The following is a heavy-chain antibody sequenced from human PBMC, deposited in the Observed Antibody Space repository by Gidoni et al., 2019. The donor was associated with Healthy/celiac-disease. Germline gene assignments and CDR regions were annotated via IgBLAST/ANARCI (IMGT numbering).Heavy chain of an antibody. CDR3: ARETHYYDSSGYLQTHVDY. Sequence: EVQLVESGGGLVQPGGSLRLSGAASGFTFSRYEMNWVRQAPGKGLEWVSYISISCSTIYYADVVNGRFTSYREKDKNALYLQRNSLRAEDTAVYYCARETHYYDSSGYLQTHVDYWGQGTLVTVSS. CDR2: ISISCSTI. J-gene: IGHJ4*02. CDR1: GFTFSRYE. D-gene: IGHD3-22*01. V-gene: IGHV3-48*03.